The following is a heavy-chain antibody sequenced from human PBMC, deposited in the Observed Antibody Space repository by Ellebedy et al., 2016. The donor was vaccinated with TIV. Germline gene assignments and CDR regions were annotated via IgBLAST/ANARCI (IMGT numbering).Heavy chain of an antibody. J-gene: IGHJ5*02. Sequence: SVKVSXXASGGTFSSYAISWVRQAPGQGLEWMGGIIPIFGTANYAQKFQGRVTITADESTSTAYMELSSLRSEDTAVYYCARDVARIAVAGGWFDPWGQGTLVTVSS. V-gene: IGHV1-69*13. CDR1: GGTFSSYA. CDR2: IIPIFGTA. D-gene: IGHD6-19*01. CDR3: ARDVARIAVAGGWFDP.